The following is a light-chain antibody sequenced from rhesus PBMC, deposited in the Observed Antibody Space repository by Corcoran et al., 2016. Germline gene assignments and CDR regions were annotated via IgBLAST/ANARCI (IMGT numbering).Light chain of an antibody. J-gene: IGKJ2*01. CDR1: HSVGSN. CDR3: QQYNNWNS. CDR2: DAS. Sequence: ETVVTQSPATMSLSPGERATLSCRASHSVGSNLAWYQQKPGQAPKLPIYDASSRATGIPDRFSGSGSGTEFTLTFSSLEPEDVGVYYCQQYNNWNSFGQGTKVEIK. V-gene: IGKV3-42*02.